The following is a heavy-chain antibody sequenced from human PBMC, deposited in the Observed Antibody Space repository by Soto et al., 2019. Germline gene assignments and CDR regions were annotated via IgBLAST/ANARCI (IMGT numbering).Heavy chain of an antibody. J-gene: IGHJ4*02. CDR2: ISGSGGST. V-gene: IGHV3-23*01. D-gene: IGHD3-3*01. Sequence: GGSLRLSCAASGFTFSGYAMSWVRQAPGKGLEWVSAISGSGGSTYYADSVKGRFTISRDNSKNTLYLQMNSLRAEDTAVYYCAKGSPYTLGYDFWSGLSQIDYWGQGTLVTVSS. CDR3: AKGSPYTLGYDFWSGLSQIDY. CDR1: GFTFSGYA.